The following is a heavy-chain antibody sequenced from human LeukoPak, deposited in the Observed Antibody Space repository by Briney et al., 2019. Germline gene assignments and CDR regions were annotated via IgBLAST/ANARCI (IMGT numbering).Heavy chain of an antibody. D-gene: IGHD3-16*01. CDR2: INSDGSST. CDR3: ARMGRPNLGYYYYMDV. CDR1: GFTFSSYW. V-gene: IGHV3-74*01. Sequence: PGGSLRLSCAASGFTFSSYWMHWVRQATGKGLVWVSRINSDGSSTSYADSVKGRFTISRDNAKNTLYLQMNSLRAEDTAVYYCARMGRPNLGYYYYMDVWGKGTTVTVSS. J-gene: IGHJ6*03.